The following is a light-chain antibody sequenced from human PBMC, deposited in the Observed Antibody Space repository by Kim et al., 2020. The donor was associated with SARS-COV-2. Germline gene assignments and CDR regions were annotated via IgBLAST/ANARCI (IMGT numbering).Light chain of an antibody. CDR1: QSISSN. CDR3: QQYHNMQT. J-gene: IGKJ2*01. CDR2: GAS. V-gene: IGKV3-15*01. Sequence: LSVSPGETAPISCRANQSISSNLAWYQQKPGQAPRLLIYGASTRATDIPVRFSGSGSGTEFTLTISSLQSEDFVVYYCQQYHNMQTFGQGTKLEIK.